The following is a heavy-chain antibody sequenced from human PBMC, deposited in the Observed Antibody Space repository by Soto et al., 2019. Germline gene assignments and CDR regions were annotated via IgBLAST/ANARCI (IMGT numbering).Heavy chain of an antibody. V-gene: IGHV3-23*01. Sequence: HPGGSLRLSCAASGFTFSNFVMSWVRHIPGKGLHWVSGITGSGGRAYYADSVKGRFTISRDNSRNTLYLQLSRLGAEDTAMYHFVFHLGQNYYTMDVWGQGTTVTVSS. CDR1: GFTFSNFV. J-gene: IGHJ6*02. CDR3: VFHLGQNYYTMDV. CDR2: ITGSGGRA.